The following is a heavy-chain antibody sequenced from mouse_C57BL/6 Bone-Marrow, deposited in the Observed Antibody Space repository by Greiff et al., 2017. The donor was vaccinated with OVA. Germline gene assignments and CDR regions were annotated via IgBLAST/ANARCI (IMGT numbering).Heavy chain of an antibody. CDR3: ARLGRGVDY. CDR1: GFTFSSYG. D-gene: IGHD4-1*01. CDR2: ISSGGSYT. Sequence: EVQVVESGGDLVKPGGSLKLSCAASGFTFSSYGMSWVRQTPDKRLEWVATISSGGSYTYYPDSVKGRFTISRDNAKNTLYLQMSSLKSEDTAMYYCARLGRGVDYWGQGTSVTVSS. J-gene: IGHJ4*01. V-gene: IGHV5-6*01.